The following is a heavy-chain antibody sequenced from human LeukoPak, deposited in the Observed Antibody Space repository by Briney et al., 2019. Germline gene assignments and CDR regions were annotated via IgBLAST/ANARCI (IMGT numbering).Heavy chain of an antibody. D-gene: IGHD3-3*01. CDR2: IKQDGSEK. CDR3: ATVRYLEF. Sequence: GGSLRLSCVASGFTFSSNWMSWVRHAPGKGLEWVANIKQDGSEKYYVDSVKGRFTISRDNAKKSLYLQMNSLRAEDTAVYYCATVRYLEFWGQGILVTVSS. V-gene: IGHV3-7*01. CDR1: GFTFSSNW. J-gene: IGHJ4*02.